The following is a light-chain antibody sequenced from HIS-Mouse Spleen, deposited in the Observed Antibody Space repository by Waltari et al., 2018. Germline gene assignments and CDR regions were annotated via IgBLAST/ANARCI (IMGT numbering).Light chain of an antibody. Sequence: SYELTQPPSVSVSPGQTARITCSGDALPKQYAYWYQQKPGQAPVLVIYKDSERPSGIPGRFSGSSSGKTVTLTISGVQAEDEADYYCQSADSSGTSHVVFGGGTKLTVL. V-gene: IGLV3-25*03. CDR2: KDS. CDR3: QSADSSGTSHVV. CDR1: ALPKQY. J-gene: IGLJ2*01.